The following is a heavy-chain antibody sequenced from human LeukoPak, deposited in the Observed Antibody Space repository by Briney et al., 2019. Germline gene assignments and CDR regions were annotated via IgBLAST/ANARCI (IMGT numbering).Heavy chain of an antibody. CDR3: AREYGLGYCSSTSCYAHFDY. CDR2: IYYSGST. CDR1: GGSISSYY. V-gene: IGHV4-59*01. Sequence: SETLSLTCIVSGGSISSYYWSWIRQPPGKGLEWIGYIYYSGSTNYNPSLKSRVTISVDTSKNQFSLKLSSVTAADTAVYYCAREYGLGYCSSTSCYAHFDYWGQGTLVTASS. D-gene: IGHD2-2*01. J-gene: IGHJ4*02.